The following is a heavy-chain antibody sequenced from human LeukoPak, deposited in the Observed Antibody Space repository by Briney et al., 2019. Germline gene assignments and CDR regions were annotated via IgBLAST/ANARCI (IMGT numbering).Heavy chain of an antibody. CDR2: IYYSGST. CDR3: ARGEYCGGDCYSHFDY. D-gene: IGHD2-21*02. CDR1: GGSISSSSYY. V-gene: IGHV4-39*01. Sequence: SETLSLTCTVSGGSISSSSYYWGWIRQPPGKGLEWIGSIYYSGSTYYNPSLKSRVTISVDTSKNQFSLRLSSVTAADTAVYYCARGEYCGGDCYSHFDYWGQGTLVTVSS. J-gene: IGHJ4*02.